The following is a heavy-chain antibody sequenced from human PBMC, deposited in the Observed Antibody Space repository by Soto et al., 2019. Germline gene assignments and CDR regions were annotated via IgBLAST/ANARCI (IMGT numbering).Heavy chain of an antibody. Sequence: TLSLTCTVSGGSLSSGGYYWTWIRQHPGKGLEWIGYNYYSGIIYYNPSLKSRVTISLDTSKNQFSLKLSSVTAADTAVYYCARGSSIAGLYYGMDVWGQGTTVTVSS. CDR2: NYYSGII. D-gene: IGHD6-6*01. CDR1: GGSLSSGGYY. J-gene: IGHJ6*02. V-gene: IGHV4-31*03. CDR3: ARGSSIAGLYYGMDV.